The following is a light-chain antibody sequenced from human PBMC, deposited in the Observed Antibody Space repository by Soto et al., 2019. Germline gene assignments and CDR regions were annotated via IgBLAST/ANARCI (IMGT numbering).Light chain of an antibody. J-gene: IGKJ1*01. CDR2: AAS. V-gene: IGKV1-39*01. Sequence: DIQMTQSPSSLSASVGDRVTITCRASQSISSYLNWYQQKPGEAPKLLIYAASSLQSGVPSRFSGSGAWTDFTLTISSLQPEDFATYYCQQSYSTPGTFGQGTKVEIK. CDR1: QSISSY. CDR3: QQSYSTPGT.